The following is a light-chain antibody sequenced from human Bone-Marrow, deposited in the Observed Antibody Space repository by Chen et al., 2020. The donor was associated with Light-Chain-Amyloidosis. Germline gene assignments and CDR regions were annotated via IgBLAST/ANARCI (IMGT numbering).Light chain of an antibody. Sequence: DIRLTQSPSSLSASVGDRVTITCRASQNIGTYLNWYQQKSGRAPKLLLSGAYNRQSGVPTRFGGTGSGTDFTLIITSLQPEDFATYYCQQSHTFRTFGQGTKVEVK. V-gene: IGKV1-39*01. CDR1: QNIGTY. J-gene: IGKJ1*01. CDR3: QQSHTFRT. CDR2: GAY.